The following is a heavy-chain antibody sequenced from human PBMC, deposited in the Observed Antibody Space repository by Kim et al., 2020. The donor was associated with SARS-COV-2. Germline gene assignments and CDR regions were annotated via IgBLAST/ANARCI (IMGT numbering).Heavy chain of an antibody. CDR2: ISAYNGNT. CDR3: AREGLSGATYYDYVWGSYRYNWFDP. J-gene: IGHJ5*02. CDR1: GYTFTSYG. D-gene: IGHD3-16*02. V-gene: IGHV1-18*01. Sequence: ASVKVSCKASGYTFTSYGISWVRQAPGQGLEWMGWISAYNGNTNYAQKLQGRVTMTTDTSTSTAYMELRSLRSDDTAVYYCAREGLSGATYYDYVWGSYRYNWFDPWGQGTLVTVSS.